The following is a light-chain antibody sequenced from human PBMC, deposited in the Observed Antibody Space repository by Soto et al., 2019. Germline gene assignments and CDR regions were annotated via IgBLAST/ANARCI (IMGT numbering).Light chain of an antibody. CDR3: QQVNVYPST. CDR2: DAS. J-gene: IGKJ4*01. V-gene: IGKV1-9*01. CDR1: QGISSY. Sequence: DIQMTQSASSLSASVGDRVTITCRASQGISSYLGWYQQKPGKAPNLLIYDASTLHSGVPSRFSGGGSGTDFTLTISSLQPEDFATYYCQQVNVYPSTFGGGTKVEIK.